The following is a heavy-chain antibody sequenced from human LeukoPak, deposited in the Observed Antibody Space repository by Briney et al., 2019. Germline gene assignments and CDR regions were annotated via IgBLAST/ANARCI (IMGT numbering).Heavy chain of an antibody. CDR1: GFTVSSKY. CDR3: ARDWYSSSGWGGNWFDP. D-gene: IGHD6-13*01. CDR2: IYSDGST. Sequence: GGSLRLSCAASGFTVSSKYMSWVRQAPGKGLEWVSEIYSDGSTYNAASVKGRFSISRDNSKNTVYLQMNSLRAEDTAVYYCARDWYSSSGWGGNWFDPWGQGTLVTVSS. J-gene: IGHJ5*02. V-gene: IGHV3-53*01.